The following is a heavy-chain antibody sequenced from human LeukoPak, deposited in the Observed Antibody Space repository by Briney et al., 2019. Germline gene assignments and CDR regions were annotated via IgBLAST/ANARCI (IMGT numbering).Heavy chain of an antibody. CDR3: ARGIVGAYYFDY. CDR1: GFTFSSYS. D-gene: IGHD1-26*01. Sequence: GGSLRLSCAASGFTFSSYSVNWVRQAPGKGLEWVSSISSSSSYIYYADSVKGRFTISRDNAKNSLYLQMNSLRAEDTAVYYCARGIVGAYYFDYWGQGTLVTVSS. CDR2: ISSSSSYI. J-gene: IGHJ4*02. V-gene: IGHV3-21*01.